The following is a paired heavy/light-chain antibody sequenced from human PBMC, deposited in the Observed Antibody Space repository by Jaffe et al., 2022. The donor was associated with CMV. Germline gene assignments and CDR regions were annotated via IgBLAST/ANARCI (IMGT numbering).Heavy chain of an antibody. CDR3: ARDGDYGDPVVDY. CDR1: GFTFSSYW. J-gene: IGHJ4*02. D-gene: IGHD4-17*01. CDR2: IKQDGSEK. V-gene: IGHV3-7*01. Sequence: EVQLVESGGGLVQPGGSLRLSCAASGFTFSSYWMSWVRQAPGKGLEWVANIKQDGSEKYYVDSVKGRFTISRDNAKNSLYLQMNSLRAEDTAVYYCARDGDYGDPVVDYWGQGTLVTVSS.
Light chain of an antibody. Sequence: DIQLTQSPSSVSASVGDRVIVTCRASQGVSNWLAWYQQKPGRAPRLLIYSASSLPRGVPSRFSGSGSGTDFTLTISSLQPEDLATYYCQQIKSFPHTFGQGTKLEIK. J-gene: IGKJ2*01. CDR2: SAS. CDR3: QQIKSFPHT. V-gene: IGKV1-12*01. CDR1: QGVSNW.